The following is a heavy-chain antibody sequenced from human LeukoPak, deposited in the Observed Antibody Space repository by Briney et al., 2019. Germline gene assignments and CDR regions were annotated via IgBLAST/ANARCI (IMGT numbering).Heavy chain of an antibody. J-gene: IGHJ3*02. D-gene: IGHD5-18*01. CDR3: ASNGRYSYVVGAFDI. V-gene: IGHV3-11*01. CDR1: GFTFSDYY. CDR2: ISSSGSTI. Sequence: PGGSLRLSCAASGFTFSDYYMSWIRQAPGKGLEWVSYISSSGSTIYYADSVKGRVTISRDNAKNSLYLQMNSLRAEDTAVYYCASNGRYSYVVGAFDIWGQGTMVTVSS.